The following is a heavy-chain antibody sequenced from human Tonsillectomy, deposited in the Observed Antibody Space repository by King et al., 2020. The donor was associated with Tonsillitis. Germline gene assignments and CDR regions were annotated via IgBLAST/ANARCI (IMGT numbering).Heavy chain of an antibody. D-gene: IGHD3-22*01. J-gene: IGHJ6*02. CDR3: AKAKGGYYYDSSGYSPFYDDGMDV. Sequence: VQLVESGGGLVQPGGSLRLSCAASGFTFSSYAMSWVRQPPGKGLEWVSAISGSGGSTYYADSVKGRFTISRDNSKNTLYLQMNSLRAEDTAVYYCAKAKGGYYYDSSGYSPFYDDGMDVWGQGTTVTVSS. V-gene: IGHV3-23*04. CDR1: GFTFSSYA. CDR2: ISGSGGST.